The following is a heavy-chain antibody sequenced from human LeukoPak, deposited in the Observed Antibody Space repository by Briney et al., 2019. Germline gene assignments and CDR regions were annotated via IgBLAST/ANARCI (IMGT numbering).Heavy chain of an antibody. J-gene: IGHJ4*02. V-gene: IGHV3-30*18. CDR3: AKHSGLYYFDY. Sequence: GGSLRLSCAASGFTFSNYGMHWVRQAPGKGLEWVAVISYDGSDDYYAVSGKGRFTISRDTSKNTVYLQMNSLRAEDTAVYYCAKHSGLYYFDYWGQGALVTVSS. CDR2: ISYDGSDD. D-gene: IGHD3-10*01. CDR1: GFTFSNYG.